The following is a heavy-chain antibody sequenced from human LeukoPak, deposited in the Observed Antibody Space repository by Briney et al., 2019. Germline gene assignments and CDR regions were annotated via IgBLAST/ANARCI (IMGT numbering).Heavy chain of an antibody. J-gene: IGHJ3*02. CDR2: ISGSGGST. D-gene: IGHD3-22*01. Sequence: PGGSLRLSYAASGFTFSSYAMSWVRQAPGKGLEWVSAISGSGGSTYYADSVKGRFTISRDNSKNTLYLQMNSLRAEDTAVYYCAKDLGFYDSSGYRLTNDAFDIWGQGTMVTVSS. CDR3: AKDLGFYDSSGYRLTNDAFDI. CDR1: GFTFSSYA. V-gene: IGHV3-23*01.